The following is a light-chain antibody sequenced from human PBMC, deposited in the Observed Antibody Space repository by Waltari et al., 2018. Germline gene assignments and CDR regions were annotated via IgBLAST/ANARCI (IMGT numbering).Light chain of an antibody. CDR2: EDD. J-gene: IGLJ3*02. Sequence: FMLTQPPSVSESPGTTVTISCTRSSGCIASYYVMWSQQRPARAPTTVIYEDDQRPSGVPDRFSGSIDSSSNAASLTSAGRKTEDEADYYCQSYHAGNPWVFGGGTRLTVV. CDR1: SGCIASYY. V-gene: IGLV6-57*03. CDR3: QSYHAGNPWV.